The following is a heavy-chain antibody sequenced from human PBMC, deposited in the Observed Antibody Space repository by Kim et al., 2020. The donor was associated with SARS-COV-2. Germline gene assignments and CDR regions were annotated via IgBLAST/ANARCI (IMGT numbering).Heavy chain of an antibody. CDR2: IYPGDSDT. J-gene: IGHJ6*02. D-gene: IGHD6-13*01. CDR3: ARAGIAAAGAPGYYYGMDV. CDR1: GYSFTSYW. V-gene: IGHV5-51*01. Sequence: GESLKISCKGSGYSFTSYWIGWVRQMPGKGLEWMGIIYPGDSDTRYSPSFQGQVTISADKSISTAYLQWSSLKASDTAMYYCARAGIAAAGAPGYYYGMDVWGQGTTVTVSS.